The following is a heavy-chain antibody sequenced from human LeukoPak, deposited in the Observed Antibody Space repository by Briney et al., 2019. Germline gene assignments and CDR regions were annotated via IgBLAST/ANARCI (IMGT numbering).Heavy chain of an antibody. Sequence: ASVKVSCKASGYTFTSYGISWVRQAPGQGLEWMGWISAYNGNTNYAQKLQGRVTMTTDTSTSTAYMELRSLRSDDTAVYYCARVVYDSSGYYYVLGAYFDYWGQGTLVTVSS. CDR3: ARVVYDSSGYYYVLGAYFDY. CDR2: ISAYNGNT. J-gene: IGHJ4*02. CDR1: GYTFTSYG. V-gene: IGHV1-18*01. D-gene: IGHD3-22*01.